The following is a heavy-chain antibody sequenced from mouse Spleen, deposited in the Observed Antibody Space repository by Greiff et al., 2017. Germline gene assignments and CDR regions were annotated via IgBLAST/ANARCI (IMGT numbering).Heavy chain of an antibody. CDR2: INPNNGGT. V-gene: IGHV1-18*01. J-gene: IGHJ2*01. CDR3: ARRDYDPYYFDY. D-gene: IGHD2-4*01. CDR1: GYTFTDYN. Sequence: EVQLQQSGPELVKPGASVKIPCKASGYTFTDYNMDWVKQSHGKSLEWIGDINPNNGGTIYNQKFKGKATLTVDKSSSTAYMELRSLTSEDTAVYYCARRDYDPYYFDYWGQGTTLTVSS.